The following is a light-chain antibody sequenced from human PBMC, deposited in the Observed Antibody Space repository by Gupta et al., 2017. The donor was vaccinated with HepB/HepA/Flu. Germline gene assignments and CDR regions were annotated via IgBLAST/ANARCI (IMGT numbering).Light chain of an antibody. CDR1: SSDVGTYNL. Sequence: QPALTQPASGSGSPGQSITIPSPGTSSDVGTYNLVSWYQQHPGKAPKLMIYEVNKRPSGVSDRFSGSKSGNTASLTISGLQAEDEADYYCCSYAGTTTNWVFGGGTKLTVL. CDR3: CSYAGTTTNWV. CDR2: EVN. J-gene: IGLJ3*02. V-gene: IGLV2-23*02.